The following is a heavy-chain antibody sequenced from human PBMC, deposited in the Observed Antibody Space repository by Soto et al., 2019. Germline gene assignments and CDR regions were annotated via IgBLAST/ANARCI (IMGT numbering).Heavy chain of an antibody. Sequence: QLQLQESGSGLVKHSQTLSLTCAVSGGSISSGGYSWGWIRQRPGKGLEWIGYIYHSGSTYYNPSRKSRVTISVDRSRNQFSLKLSSVTAAATAVDYCARVPDYWGQGTLVTVSS. V-gene: IGHV4-30-2*01. CDR1: GGSISSGGYS. CDR2: IYHSGST. CDR3: ARVPDY. J-gene: IGHJ4*02.